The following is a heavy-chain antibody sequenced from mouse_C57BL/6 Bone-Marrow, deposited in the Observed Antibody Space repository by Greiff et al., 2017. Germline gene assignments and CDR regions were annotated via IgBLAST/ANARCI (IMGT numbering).Heavy chain of an antibody. CDR2: INPNNGGT. Sequence: VQLQQSGPELVKPGASVKISCKASGYTFTDYYMNWVKQSHGKSLEWIGDINPNNGGTSYNQKFKGKATLTVDKSSSTAYMELRSLTSEDSAVYYCALAVRGFAYWGQGTLVTVAA. CDR1: GYTFTDYY. J-gene: IGHJ3*01. D-gene: IGHD2-10*02. CDR3: ALAVRGFAY. V-gene: IGHV1-26*01.